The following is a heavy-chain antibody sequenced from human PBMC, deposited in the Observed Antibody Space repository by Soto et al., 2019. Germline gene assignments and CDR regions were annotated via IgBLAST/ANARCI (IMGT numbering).Heavy chain of an antibody. J-gene: IGHJ4*02. CDR2: ISSSSSTI. V-gene: IGHV3-48*01. Sequence: EVQLVESGGGLVQPGGSLRLSCAASGFTFSSYSMNWVRQAPGKGLEWVSYISSSSSTIYYADSVKGRFTISRDNAKTSLYLQMNSRRAEDTAVYYCAPHSGYYDYWGQGTLVTVSS. D-gene: IGHD3-22*01. CDR1: GFTFSSYS. CDR3: APHSGYYDY.